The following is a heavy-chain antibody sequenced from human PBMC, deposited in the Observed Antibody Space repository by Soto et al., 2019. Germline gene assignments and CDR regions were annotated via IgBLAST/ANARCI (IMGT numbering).Heavy chain of an antibody. J-gene: IGHJ4*02. CDR3: AKDRDYFDY. Sequence: EVQLLESGGGLVQPGGSLRLSCAASGFTFSNYAMNWVRQAPGKGLEWVASIRGSAGTPYYADSVMGRFTISRDNSKNTLSLQMNSLRVEDTAVYDCAKDRDYFDYWGQGALVTVSS. CDR1: GFTFSNYA. CDR2: IRGSAGTP. V-gene: IGHV3-23*01.